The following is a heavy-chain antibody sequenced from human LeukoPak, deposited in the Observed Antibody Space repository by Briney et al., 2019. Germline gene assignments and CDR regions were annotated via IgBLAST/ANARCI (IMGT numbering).Heavy chain of an antibody. Sequence: PGRSLRLSCAASGFTFSTYGMHWVRQAPGKGLEWVAVISYDGSNKYYADSVKGRFTISRDNSKNTLYLQMNSLRAEDTAVYYCAKDQGYGGNSEVGYYGMDVWGQGTTVTVSS. CDR2: ISYDGSNK. CDR3: AKDQGYGGNSEVGYYGMDV. D-gene: IGHD4-23*01. CDR1: GFTFSTYG. V-gene: IGHV3-30*18. J-gene: IGHJ6*02.